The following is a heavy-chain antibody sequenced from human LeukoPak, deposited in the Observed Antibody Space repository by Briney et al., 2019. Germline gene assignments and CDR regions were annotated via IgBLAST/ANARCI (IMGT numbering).Heavy chain of an antibody. J-gene: IGHJ3*02. Sequence: ASVKVSCKASGYTFTSYDINWVRQATGQGLEWMGWINTNTGNPTYAQGFTGRFVFSFDTSVSTAYLQISSLKAEDTAVYCCARDQSSNWYRDSAFDIWGQGTMVTVSS. CDR2: INTNTGNP. CDR3: ARDQSSNWYRDSAFDI. V-gene: IGHV7-4-1*02. CDR1: GYTFTSYD. D-gene: IGHD6-13*01.